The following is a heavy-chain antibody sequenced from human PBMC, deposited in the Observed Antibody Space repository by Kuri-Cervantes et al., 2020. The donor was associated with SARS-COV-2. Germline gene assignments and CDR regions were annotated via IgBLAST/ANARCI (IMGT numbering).Heavy chain of an antibody. V-gene: IGHV3-30-3*01. J-gene: IGHJ4*02. CDR3: ASGREIFGVVISPFDY. D-gene: IGHD3-3*01. CDR1: RFTFSSYA. CDR2: ISYDGSNK. Sequence: GGSLRLSCAASRFTFSSYAMHWVRQAPGKGLEWVAVISYDGSNKYYADSVKGRFTISRDNSKNTLYLQMNSLRAEDTAVYYCASGREIFGVVISPFDYWGQGTLVTVSS.